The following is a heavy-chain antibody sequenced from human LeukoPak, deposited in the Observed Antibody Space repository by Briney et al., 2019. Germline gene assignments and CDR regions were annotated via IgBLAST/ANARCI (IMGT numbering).Heavy chain of an antibody. Sequence: GGSLRLSCAASGFTFSSYGMHWVRQAPGKGLEWVAVIWYDGSNKYYADSVKGRFTISRDNSKNTLYLQMNSLRAEDTAVYYCARDPEASTSYDYVWGSYPQGYFDYWGQGTLVTVSS. CDR2: IWYDGSNK. V-gene: IGHV3-33*01. CDR3: ARDPEASTSYDYVWGSYPQGYFDY. CDR1: GFTFSSYG. J-gene: IGHJ4*02. D-gene: IGHD3-16*02.